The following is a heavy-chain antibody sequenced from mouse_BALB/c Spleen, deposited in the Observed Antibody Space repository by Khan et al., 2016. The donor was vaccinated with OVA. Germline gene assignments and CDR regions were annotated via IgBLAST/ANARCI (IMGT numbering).Heavy chain of an antibody. D-gene: IGHD2-10*01. J-gene: IGHJ4*01. Sequence: QIQLVQSGPELQKPGETVKISCKASGYTFTNYGMNWVKQAPGKGLKWMGWINTHTGEAKYADDFKGRFALSLETSASTAYLQINSLKNEDTATYFCARPPYFSYVMVYWGQGTSVTVSS. V-gene: IGHV9-3-1*01. CDR3: ARPPYFSYVMVY. CDR1: GYTFTNYG. CDR2: INTHTGEA.